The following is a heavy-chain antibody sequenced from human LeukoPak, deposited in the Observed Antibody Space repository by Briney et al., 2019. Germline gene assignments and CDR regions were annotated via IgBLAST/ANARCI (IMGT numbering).Heavy chain of an antibody. CDR2: IYHSGST. J-gene: IGHJ4*02. Sequence: PSQTLSLTCAVSGGSISSGGYSWSWIRQPPGKGLEWIGYIYHSGSTYYNPSLKSRVTISVDRSKNQFSLKLSSVTAADTAVYYCARVDGWELPNHHYYFDYWGQGTLVTVSS. V-gene: IGHV4-30-2*01. D-gene: IGHD1-26*01. CDR3: ARVDGWELPNHHYYFDY. CDR1: GGSISSGGYS.